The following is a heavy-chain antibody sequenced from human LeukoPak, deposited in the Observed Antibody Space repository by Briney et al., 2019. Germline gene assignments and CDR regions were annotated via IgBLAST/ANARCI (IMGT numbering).Heavy chain of an antibody. Sequence: SETLSLTCTVSGGSISSSSYYWGWIRQPPGKGLEWIGSIYYSGSTYYNPSLKSRVTISVDTSKNQFSLKLSSVTAADTAVYYCARETHYYGSGEWGQGTLVTVSS. CDR1: GGSISSSSYY. D-gene: IGHD3-10*01. CDR3: ARETHYYGSGE. J-gene: IGHJ4*02. CDR2: IYYSGST. V-gene: IGHV4-39*07.